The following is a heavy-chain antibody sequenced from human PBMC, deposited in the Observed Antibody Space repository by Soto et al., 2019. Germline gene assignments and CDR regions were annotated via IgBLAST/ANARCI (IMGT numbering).Heavy chain of an antibody. CDR1: GDTFTKYA. D-gene: IGHD3-10*01. CDR3: AGVASGSTWDYFDY. J-gene: IGHJ4*02. V-gene: IGHV1-69*06. Sequence: QVHLVQSGAEVRKPGSSVRVSCKASGDTFTKYAISWLRQAPGQGLEWMGGIVPVFGRVTYAPRFQDTVSIIADKSTSPSDLELTSLTADDTAVYYCAGVASGSTWDYFDYWGQGTLVTVSA. CDR2: IVPVFGRV.